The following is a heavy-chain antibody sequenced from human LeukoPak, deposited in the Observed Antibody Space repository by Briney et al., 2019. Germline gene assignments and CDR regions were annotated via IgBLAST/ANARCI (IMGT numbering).Heavy chain of an antibody. CDR2: IYTSGST. CDR3: ARETGGYSYGFPYYYMDV. CDR1: GGSISSYY. Sequence: SETLSLTCTVSGGSISSYYWSWIRQPAGKGLEWIGRIYTSGSTNYNPSLESRVTMSVDTSKNQFSLKLSSVTAADTAVYYCARETGGYSYGFPYYYMDVWGKGTTVTVSS. D-gene: IGHD5-18*01. V-gene: IGHV4-4*07. J-gene: IGHJ6*03.